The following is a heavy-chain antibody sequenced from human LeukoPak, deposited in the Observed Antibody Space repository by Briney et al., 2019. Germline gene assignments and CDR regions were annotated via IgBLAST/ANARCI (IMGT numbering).Heavy chain of an antibody. Sequence: SETLSLTCTVSGGSISSYYWSWIRQPPGKGLEWIGYIYYSGSTNYNPSLKSRVTISVDTSKNQFSLKLSSVTAADTAVYYCARTTEGYCRGRSCYTYYYYMDVWGKGTTVTVSS. V-gene: IGHV4-59*01. CDR3: ARTTEGYCRGRSCYTYYYYMDV. D-gene: IGHD2-15*01. J-gene: IGHJ6*03. CDR1: GGSISSYY. CDR2: IYYSGST.